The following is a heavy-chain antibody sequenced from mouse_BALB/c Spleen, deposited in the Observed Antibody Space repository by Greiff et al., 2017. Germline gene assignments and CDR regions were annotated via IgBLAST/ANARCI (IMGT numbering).Heavy chain of an antibody. J-gene: IGHJ3*01. V-gene: IGHV1-4*02. CDR1: GYTFTSYT. CDR2: INPSSGYT. CDR3: AYYYGSSLFAY. Sequence: VQLQQSAAELARPGASVKMSCKASGYTFTSYTMHWVKQRPGQGLEWIGYINPSSGYTEYNQKFKDKTTLTADKSSSTAYMQLSSLTSEDSAVYYCAYYYGSSLFAYWGQGTLVTVSA. D-gene: IGHD1-1*01.